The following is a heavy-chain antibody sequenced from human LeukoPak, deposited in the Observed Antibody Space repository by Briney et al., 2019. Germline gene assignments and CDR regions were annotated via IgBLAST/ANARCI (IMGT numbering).Heavy chain of an antibody. Sequence: GGSLRLSCAASGFTFSAYGIHWVRQAPGKGLEWVAFIWNDGSNKYYADSVKGRFTISRDNSKNTLYLQMNGLRAEDTAVYYCARQQDTTNPGYWGQGTLVTVSS. D-gene: IGHD5-18*01. V-gene: IGHV3-33*01. CDR1: GFTFSAYG. J-gene: IGHJ4*02. CDR3: ARQQDTTNPGY. CDR2: IWNDGSNK.